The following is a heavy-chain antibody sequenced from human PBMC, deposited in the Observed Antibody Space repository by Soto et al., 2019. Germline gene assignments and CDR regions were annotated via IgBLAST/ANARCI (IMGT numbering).Heavy chain of an antibody. Sequence: EVQLLESGGGLVQPGGSLRLSCAASGFPFSTSGMLWVRQPPGEGLEWVSAIGPNPINTNYRDSVKGRFTISRDNSRNTVFLQMTALRAEDTALYYCATARHCSSDACPVAEWGQGTLITVSS. CDR2: IGPNPINT. J-gene: IGHJ4*02. CDR1: GFPFSTSG. CDR3: ATARHCSSDACPVAE. D-gene: IGHD2-2*01. V-gene: IGHV3-23*05.